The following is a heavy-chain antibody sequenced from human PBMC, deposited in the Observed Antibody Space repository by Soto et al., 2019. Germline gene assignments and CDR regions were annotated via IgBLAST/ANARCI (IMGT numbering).Heavy chain of an antibody. J-gene: IGHJ2*01. Sequence: GGSLRLSCAASGFTFSSYAMSWVRQAPGKGLEWVTAINGGSTTYYADSVKGRFTISVDTSKNQFSLKLSSVTAADTAVYYCARRYPVDYGGNSLHWYFDLWGRGTLVTVSS. CDR2: INGGSTT. D-gene: IGHD4-17*01. CDR1: GFTFSSYA. V-gene: IGHV3-23*01. CDR3: ARRYPVDYGGNSLHWYFDL.